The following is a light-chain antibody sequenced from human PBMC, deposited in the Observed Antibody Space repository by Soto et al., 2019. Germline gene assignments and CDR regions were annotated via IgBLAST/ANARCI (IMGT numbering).Light chain of an antibody. CDR2: DAS. CDR1: QSVDSY. J-gene: IGKJ4*01. CDR3: KQRSKWPLT. Sequence: EIVLTQSPATLSLSPGERATLSCRASQSVDSYLVWYQQKPGQAPRLLIYDASNRATGIQARFSGSGSGTDFTLTIRSLEPEDFAVYYCKQRSKWPLTFGGGTKVDIK. V-gene: IGKV3-11*01.